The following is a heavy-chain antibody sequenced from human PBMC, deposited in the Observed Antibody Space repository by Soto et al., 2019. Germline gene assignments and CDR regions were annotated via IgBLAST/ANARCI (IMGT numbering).Heavy chain of an antibody. CDR1: GGSISSYY. CDR2: IYYGGST. J-gene: IGHJ4*02. Sequence: QVQLQESGPGLVKPSETLSLTCTVSGGSISSYYWSWIRQPPGKGLEWIGYIYYGGSTNYNPSLKSRVTISVDTSKNQFSLKLSSVTAADTAVYYCARRYAGNFDYWGQGTLVTVSS. V-gene: IGHV4-59*01. CDR3: ARRYAGNFDY. D-gene: IGHD2-8*01.